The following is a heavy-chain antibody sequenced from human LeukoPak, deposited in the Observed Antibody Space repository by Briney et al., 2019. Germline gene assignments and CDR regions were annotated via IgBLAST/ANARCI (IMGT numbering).Heavy chain of an antibody. D-gene: IGHD3-10*01. V-gene: IGHV1-2*02. Sequence: AASVKVSCKASGYTFTRYYMHWVRQAPGQGLEWMGWINPNSGGTNYAQKFQGRVTMTRDTSISTAYMELSRLRSDDTAVYYCARLGMVRGVITPSGLDYWGQGTLVTVSS. CDR3: ARLGMVRGVITPSGLDY. CDR1: GYTFTRYY. CDR2: INPNSGGT. J-gene: IGHJ4*02.